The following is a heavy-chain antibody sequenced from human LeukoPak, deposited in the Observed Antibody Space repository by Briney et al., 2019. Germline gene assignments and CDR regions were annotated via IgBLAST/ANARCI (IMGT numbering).Heavy chain of an antibody. CDR3: ARGSITVVPAFDI. J-gene: IGHJ3*02. Sequence: SETLSLTCTVSGGSISTYYWSWIRQPPGKGLEWIGDIYHSGRSNCNPSLKSRGTISVDTSKKQFSLKLSSVTAADTAVYYCARGSITVVPAFDIWGQGTMVTVSS. CDR1: GGSISTYY. D-gene: IGHD3-3*01. V-gene: IGHV4-59*12. CDR2: IYHSGRS.